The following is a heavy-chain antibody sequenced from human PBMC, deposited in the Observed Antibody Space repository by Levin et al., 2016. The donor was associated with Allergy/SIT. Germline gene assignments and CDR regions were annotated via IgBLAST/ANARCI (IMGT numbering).Heavy chain of an antibody. D-gene: IGHD6-6*01. CDR3: TTDQVISAAAHFDN. CDR1: GFTFSDAW. CDR2: IKAKINDETT. V-gene: IGHV3-15*01. Sequence: GGSLRLSCTASGFTFSDAWMTWVRLAPGRGLEWVGRIKAKINDETTDYSEHVKGRFTISRDDSRQTLFLQMNSLKIEDTAVYYCTTDQVISAAAHFDNWGQGTLVTVSS. J-gene: IGHJ4*02.